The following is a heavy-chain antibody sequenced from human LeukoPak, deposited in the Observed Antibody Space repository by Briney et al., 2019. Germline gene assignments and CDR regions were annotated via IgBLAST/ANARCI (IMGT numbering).Heavy chain of an antibody. CDR1: GFTFSSYA. Sequence: GGSLRLSCAASGFTFSSYAMSGVRQAPGKGLAWVSAISGSGGSTYYADSVKGRFTISRDNSKNTLYLQMNSLRAEDTAVYYCARGLSDIVVVPAANTGLMRTKYYYGMDVWGQGTTVTVSS. J-gene: IGHJ6*02. CDR3: ARGLSDIVVVPAANTGLMRTKYYYGMDV. D-gene: IGHD2-2*01. V-gene: IGHV3-23*01. CDR2: ISGSGGST.